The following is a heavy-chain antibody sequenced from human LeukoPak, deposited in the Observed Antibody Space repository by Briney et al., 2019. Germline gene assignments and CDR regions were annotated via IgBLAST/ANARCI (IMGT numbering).Heavy chain of an antibody. V-gene: IGHV4-30-2*01. J-gene: IGHJ4*02. CDR1: GGSISSGGYS. CDR3: ARGGHSGYDETFDY. CDR2: IYHSGST. D-gene: IGHD5-12*01. Sequence: SQTLSLTCAVFGGSISSGGYSWSWIRQPPGKGLEWIGYIYHSGSTYYNPSLKSRVTISVDRSKNQFSLKLSSVTAADTAVYYCARGGHSGYDETFDYWGQGTLVTVSS.